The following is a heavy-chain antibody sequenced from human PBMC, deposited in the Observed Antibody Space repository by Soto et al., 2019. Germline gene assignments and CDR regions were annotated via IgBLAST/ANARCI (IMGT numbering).Heavy chain of an antibody. CDR3: TSNTFGLRDT. J-gene: IGHJ5*02. CDR2: IKPEGTIT. CDR1: GFHFSHYW. Sequence: MQMVESGGGSDQPGGSIRLSCAASGFHFSHYWLHWVRQTPWKGLVWVSRIKPEGTITNYADSVEGRSTIAKDKADSALFLQMNSLSAEHTAIYYVTSNTFGLRDTGGQGHLVKVSS. V-gene: IGHV3-74*01. D-gene: IGHD3-10*01.